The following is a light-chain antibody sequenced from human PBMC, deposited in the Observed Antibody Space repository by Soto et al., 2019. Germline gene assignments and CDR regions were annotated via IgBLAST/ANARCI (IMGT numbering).Light chain of an antibody. CDR3: SSYARSTTYV. V-gene: IGLV2-23*01. CDR2: EGS. J-gene: IGLJ1*01. CDR1: SSDVGNYNL. Sequence: QAVLTQPASVSGSPGQSITISCTGTSSDVGNYNLVSWYQQHPGKAPKLMIYEGSKRPSGVSNRFSGSKSGNTASLTISGLQAEDEADYYCSSYARSTTYVFGTGTKVTVL.